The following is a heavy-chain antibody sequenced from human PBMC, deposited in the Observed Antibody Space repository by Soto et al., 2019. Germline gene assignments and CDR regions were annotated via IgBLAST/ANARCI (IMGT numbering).Heavy chain of an antibody. CDR2: ISGSGGST. V-gene: IGHV3-23*01. J-gene: IGHJ4*02. D-gene: IGHD3-22*01. Sequence: GGSLRLSCGASGFTFSSYAITWVRQAPGKGVEWISAISGSGGSTYYADSVKGRFTISRDNSKNTLYLQRNSLRAEDTVVYYCAKDWDSSGYYHTHSNDYWGQGTLVTVSS. CDR1: GFTFSSYA. CDR3: AKDWDSSGYYHTHSNDY.